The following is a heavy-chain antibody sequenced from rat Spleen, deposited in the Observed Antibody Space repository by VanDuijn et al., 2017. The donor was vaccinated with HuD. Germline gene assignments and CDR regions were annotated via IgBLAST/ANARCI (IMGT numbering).Heavy chain of an antibody. D-gene: IGHD4-3*01. CDR2: INKDSSTI. Sequence: EVKLVESGGGLVQPGNSLTLSCVASGFTFSNYGMHWIRQAPKKGLEWIGEINKDSSTIKYTPSLKDKFTISRDNAQSTLYLQMSKLGSEDTAIYYCVREELGVRDWGQGVMVTVSS. J-gene: IGHJ2*01. CDR1: GFTFSNYG. V-gene: IGHV4-2*01. CDR3: VREELGVRD.